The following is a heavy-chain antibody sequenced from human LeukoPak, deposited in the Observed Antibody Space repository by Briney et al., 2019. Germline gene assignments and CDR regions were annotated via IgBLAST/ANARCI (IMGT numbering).Heavy chain of an antibody. J-gene: IGHJ6*02. CDR2: ISAYNGNT. CDR3: ARVVGRPYYYYGMDV. CDR1: GYTFTSYG. V-gene: IGHV1-18*01. Sequence: ASVKVSCKASGYTFTSYGISWVRQAPGQGFEWMGWISAYNGNTNYAQKLQGRVTMTTDTSTSTAYMELRSLRSDDTAVYYCARVVGRPYYYYGMDVWGQGTTVTVSS.